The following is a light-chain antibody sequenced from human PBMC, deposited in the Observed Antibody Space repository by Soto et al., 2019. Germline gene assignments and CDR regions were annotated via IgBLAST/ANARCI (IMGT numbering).Light chain of an antibody. CDR2: GAY. J-gene: IGKJ1*01. Sequence: DILMTQSPPTLSASVGDRVTTTCRATQSIRNYLAWYQQMPGKAPKLLIYGAYNLQSGVPSRYSGSGSGTEFTLSIRGLQPDDFATYFCQHHNSYSQTFGQGTKVDIK. CDR3: QHHNSYSQT. V-gene: IGKV1-5*01. CDR1: QSIRNY.